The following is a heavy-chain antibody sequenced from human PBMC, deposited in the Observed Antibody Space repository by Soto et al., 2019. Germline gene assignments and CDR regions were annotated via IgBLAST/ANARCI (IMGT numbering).Heavy chain of an antibody. CDR2: ISLNGDGSST. D-gene: IGHD3-22*01. CDR1: GFTFDDYA. J-gene: IGHJ3*02. Sequence: PGGSLRLSCAASGFTFDDYAMHWVRQAPGKGLEWVSGISLNGDGSSTSYADSVKGRFTISRDNAKNTLYLQMNSLRAEDTAVYYCARGGYSYGYGYDSSGYPLGPGDAFDIWGQGTMVTVSS. V-gene: IGHV3-9*01. CDR3: ARGGYSYGYGYDSSGYPLGPGDAFDI.